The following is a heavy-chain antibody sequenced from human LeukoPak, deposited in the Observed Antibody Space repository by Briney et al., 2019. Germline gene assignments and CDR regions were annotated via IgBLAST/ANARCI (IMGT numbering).Heavy chain of an antibody. J-gene: IGHJ4*02. D-gene: IGHD1-26*01. Sequence: GGSLRLSCAASGFTFSSYAMHWVRQAPGKGLEWVAVISYDGSNKYYADSVKGRFTISRDNSKNTLYLQMNSLRAEDTAVYYCARDHRSGSYSFDYWGQGTLVTVSS. CDR2: ISYDGSNK. CDR1: GFTFSSYA. CDR3: ARDHRSGSYSFDY. V-gene: IGHV3-30*01.